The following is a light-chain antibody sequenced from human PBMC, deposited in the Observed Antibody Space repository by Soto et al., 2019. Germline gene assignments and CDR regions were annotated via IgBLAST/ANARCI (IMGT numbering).Light chain of an antibody. CDR3: QQSYRTPIT. Sequence: DIHLTQSPSPLSASVVYRVAITCLASQSISTYLNWYQQKPGKAPKVLIYAASNLQSGVPPRFSGSGSGTDFTLTISSLQPEDVATYFCQQSYRTPITFGQGTRLEIK. CDR1: QSISTY. CDR2: AAS. V-gene: IGKV1-39*01. J-gene: IGKJ5*01.